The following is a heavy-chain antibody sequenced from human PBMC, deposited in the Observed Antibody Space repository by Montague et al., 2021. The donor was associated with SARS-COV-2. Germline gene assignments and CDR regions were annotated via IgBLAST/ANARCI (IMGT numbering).Heavy chain of an antibody. J-gene: IGHJ6*02. CDR1: GFPFSSYA. V-gene: IGHV3-30*04. CDR3: ARDLESTGYFDPYYYHGMDV. Sequence: LRLSFAASGFPFSSYALHLVRQAPGKGLEWVADISHEGSYKYYADSVKGRFTISRDNSKNTLYLDMNSLRAEDTALYYCARDLESTGYFDPYYYHGMDVWGQGTTVTVSS. D-gene: IGHD3-9*01. CDR2: ISHEGSYK.